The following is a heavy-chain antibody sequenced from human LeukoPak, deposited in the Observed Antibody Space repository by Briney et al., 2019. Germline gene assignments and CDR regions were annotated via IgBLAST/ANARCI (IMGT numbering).Heavy chain of an antibody. CDR2: IYSGGST. J-gene: IGHJ4*02. CDR3: ARVRDTTWFGYFDY. CDR1: GFSVSTSY. Sequence: GGSLRLSCAASGFSVSTSYMSWVRQAPGKGLEWVSVIYSGGSTYYADSVKGRFTISRDNSKNTLYLQMNSLRAEDTAVYYCARVRDTTWFGYFDYWGQGTLVTVSS. V-gene: IGHV3-66*01. D-gene: IGHD3-10*01.